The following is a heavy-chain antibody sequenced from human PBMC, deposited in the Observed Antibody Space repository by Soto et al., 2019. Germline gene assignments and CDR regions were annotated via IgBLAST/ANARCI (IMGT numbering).Heavy chain of an antibody. D-gene: IGHD6-19*01. CDR2: ISGSGGST. V-gene: IGHV3-23*01. J-gene: IGHJ4*02. CDR1: GFTFSSYA. CDR3: AKGAVAGPISPTFYY. Sequence: EVQLLESGGGLVQPGGSLRLSFAASGFTFSSYAMRWVRQAPGKGLEWVSAISGSGGSTYYADSVKGRFTISRDNSKNTLYLQMNSLRAEDTAVYYCAKGAVAGPISPTFYYWGQGTLVTVSS.